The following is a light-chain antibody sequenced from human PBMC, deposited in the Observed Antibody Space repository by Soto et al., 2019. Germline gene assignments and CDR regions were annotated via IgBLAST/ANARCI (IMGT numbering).Light chain of an antibody. CDR2: AAS. CDR3: NHSASTPLT. V-gene: IGKV1-39*01. J-gene: IGKJ4*01. Sequence: DVQMTQSPSSLSASVGDRVTITCRASQSVFNHLNWYQQRPGKGPKLLIYAASSLQSGVPSRFSASGYGTDFTLTISSVQPEDSATYYCNHSASTPLTFGGGTRVELK. CDR1: QSVFNH.